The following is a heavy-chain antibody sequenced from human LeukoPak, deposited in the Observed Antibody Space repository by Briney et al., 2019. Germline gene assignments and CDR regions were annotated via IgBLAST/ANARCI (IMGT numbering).Heavy chain of an antibody. Sequence: PSETLSLTCTVSGGSISSYYWSWIRQPPGKGLEWIGYIYCSGSTNYNPSLKSRVTISVDTSKNQFSLKLSSVTAADTAVYYCARRPYYDSSGYIMEDDAFDIWGQGTMVTVSS. CDR1: GGSISSYY. J-gene: IGHJ3*02. CDR2: IYCSGST. V-gene: IGHV4-59*08. D-gene: IGHD3-22*01. CDR3: ARRPYYDSSGYIMEDDAFDI.